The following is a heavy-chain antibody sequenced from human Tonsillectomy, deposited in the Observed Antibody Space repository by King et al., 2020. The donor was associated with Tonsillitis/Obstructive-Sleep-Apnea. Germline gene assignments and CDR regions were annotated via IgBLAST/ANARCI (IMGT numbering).Heavy chain of an antibody. CDR2: ICYDGSNK. V-gene: IGHV3-33*01. CDR3: ARENTVTTDYYYYRDV. J-gene: IGHJ6*03. D-gene: IGHD4-17*01. Sequence: QLVQSGGGVVQPGRSLRLSCAASGFTFSSYGMPWVRQAPGKGLEWVAVICYDGSNKYYADSVKGRFTISRDNSKNTLYLQMNSLRAEDTAVYYCARENTVTTDYYYYRDVWGKGTAVTVSS. CDR1: GFTFSSYG.